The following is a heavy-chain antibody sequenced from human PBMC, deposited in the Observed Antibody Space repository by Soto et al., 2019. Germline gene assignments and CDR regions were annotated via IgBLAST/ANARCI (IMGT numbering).Heavy chain of an antibody. J-gene: IGHJ4*02. CDR1: GGSISSSY. D-gene: IGHD3-16*01. V-gene: IGHV4-59*01. CDR2: IYDSGST. Sequence: TLSLTCTVSGGSISSSYWSWIRQPPGKGLEWIGYIYDSGSTYYNSSLKSRVTMSVDTSKNQFSLKLNSVTAADTAVYYCARQLITGLCDYWGPGTLVTVSS. CDR3: ARQLITGLCDY.